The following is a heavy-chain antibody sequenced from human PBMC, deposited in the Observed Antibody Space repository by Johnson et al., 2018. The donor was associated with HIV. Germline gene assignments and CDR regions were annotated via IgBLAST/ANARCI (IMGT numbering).Heavy chain of an antibody. CDR2: INWNGGST. V-gene: IGHV3-20*04. J-gene: IGHJ3*02. D-gene: IGHD6-13*01. Sequence: VQLVESGRGVVRPGGSLRLSCAASGFTFDDYGMSWVRQAPGKGLEWVSGINWNGGSTGSADSLKGRFTISRDNAKNFLYLQMNSLRAEDTALYYCARARYSNTWDDAFDIWGQGTMVTVSS. CDR1: GFTFDDYG. CDR3: ARARYSNTWDDAFDI.